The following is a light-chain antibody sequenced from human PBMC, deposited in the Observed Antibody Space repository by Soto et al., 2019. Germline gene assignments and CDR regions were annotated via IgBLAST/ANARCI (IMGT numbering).Light chain of an antibody. J-gene: IGLJ2*01. CDR3: QAWDSSTVV. CDR1: KLGDKY. Sequence: SYELTQPPSVSVSPGQTASITCSGDKLGDKYASWYQQKPGQSPVLVIYQDIKRPSGIPERFSGSNSGNTATLTISGTQAMDEADYHCQAWDSSTVVFGGGTKLTVL. CDR2: QDI. V-gene: IGLV3-1*01.